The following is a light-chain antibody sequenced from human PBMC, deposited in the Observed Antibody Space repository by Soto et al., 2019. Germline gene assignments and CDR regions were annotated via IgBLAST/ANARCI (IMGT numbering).Light chain of an antibody. CDR3: QQYNNWPLT. Sequence: EVVMTQSPATLSVSPGERATLSCRASHSVSSSLAWYQQKPGQAPRLLISGASTRAAGIPARFSGSGSGTEFTLTISSLQSEDFAVYYCQQYNNWPLTFGGGTKVDI. CDR1: HSVSSS. CDR2: GAS. J-gene: IGKJ4*01. V-gene: IGKV3-15*01.